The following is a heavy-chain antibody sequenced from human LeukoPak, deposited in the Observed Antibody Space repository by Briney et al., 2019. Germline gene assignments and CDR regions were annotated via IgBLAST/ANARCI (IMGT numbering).Heavy chain of an antibody. CDR3: AGGRVWLAFDS. Sequence: SETLSLTCTVSGDSFSDHYWSWIRQPPGKGLEWIAYVYYSGSTNYNPSLKSRVSISVDTSKNQFSLKLSSVTAADTAVYYCAGGRVWLAFDSWGRGTLLTVSS. V-gene: IGHV4-59*11. CDR2: VYYSGST. D-gene: IGHD5-18*01. CDR1: GDSFSDHY. J-gene: IGHJ4*02.